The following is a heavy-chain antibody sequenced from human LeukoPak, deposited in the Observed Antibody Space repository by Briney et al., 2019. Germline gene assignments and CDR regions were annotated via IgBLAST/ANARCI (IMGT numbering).Heavy chain of an antibody. V-gene: IGHV3-21*01. Sequence: KSGGSLKLSCAASEFSFSSHSMNWVRQAPGKGLEWVSTINSNGDYTCYADSVKGRFTISRDNAKNSLYLQMNSLRAEDTAVYYCARDGMITAYAFDIWGQGTMVTVSS. CDR2: INSNGDYT. D-gene: IGHD3-16*01. CDR1: EFSFSSHS. CDR3: ARDGMITAYAFDI. J-gene: IGHJ3*02.